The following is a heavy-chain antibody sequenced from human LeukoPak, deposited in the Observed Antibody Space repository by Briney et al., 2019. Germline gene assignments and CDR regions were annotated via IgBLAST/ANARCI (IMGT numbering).Heavy chain of an antibody. CDR1: EFSVGSNY. V-gene: IGHV3-66*01. D-gene: IGHD3-3*01. CDR2: IYSGGST. Sequence: GGSLRLSCAASEFSVGSNYMTWVRQAPGKGLEWVSLIYSGGSTYYADSVKGRFTISRDNSKYTLYLQMNSLRAEDTAVYYCARDELWSGSAVGYWGQGTLVTVSS. J-gene: IGHJ4*02. CDR3: ARDELWSGSAVGY.